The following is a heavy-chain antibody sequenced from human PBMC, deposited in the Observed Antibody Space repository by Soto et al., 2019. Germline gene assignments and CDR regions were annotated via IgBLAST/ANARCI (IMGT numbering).Heavy chain of an antibody. CDR3: VILSVIAAAGTWYYYYGMAV. V-gene: IGHV4-34*01. D-gene: IGHD6-13*01. CDR1: GGSFSGYY. CDR2: INHSGST. J-gene: IGHJ6*02. Sequence: SETLSLTCAVYGGSFSGYYWSWIRQPPGKGLEWIGEINHSGSTNYNPSLKSRVTISVDTSKNQFSLKLSSVTAADTAVYYCVILSVIAAAGTWYYYYGMAVRGQGTTVTVSS.